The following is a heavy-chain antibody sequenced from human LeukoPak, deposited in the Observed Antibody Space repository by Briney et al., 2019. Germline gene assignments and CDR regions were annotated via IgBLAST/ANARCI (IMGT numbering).Heavy chain of an antibody. CDR1: GASVSSSNYY. J-gene: IGHJ4*02. CDR2: IYYTGST. V-gene: IGHV4-61*01. Sequence: PSETLFLTCTVSGASVSSSNYYWSWIRQPPGKGLEWIGYIYYTGSTNYNPSLKSRVTISIDTSKNQFSLKLTSVTAADTAVYYCARRSSSFVDYWGQGTLVTVSS. CDR3: ARRSSSFVDY. D-gene: IGHD6-13*01.